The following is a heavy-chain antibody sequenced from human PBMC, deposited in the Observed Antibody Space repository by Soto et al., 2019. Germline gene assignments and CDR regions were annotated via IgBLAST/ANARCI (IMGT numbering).Heavy chain of an antibody. Sequence: SETLSLTCTVSGGSFSSNNYYWAWVRQPPGKGLEWIGTIFYSGSTYYNPSLKSRATISADTSKNQFPLKLSSVAAADTAVYYCARHRADIVVVPAASGYFQHWGQGTLVTVSS. V-gene: IGHV4-39*01. J-gene: IGHJ1*01. CDR1: GGSFSSNNYY. D-gene: IGHD2-2*01. CDR3: ARHRADIVVVPAASGYFQH. CDR2: IFYSGST.